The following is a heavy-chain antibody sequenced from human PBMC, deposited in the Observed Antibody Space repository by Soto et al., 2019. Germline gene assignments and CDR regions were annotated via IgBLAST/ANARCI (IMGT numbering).Heavy chain of an antibody. Sequence: SETLSLTCGVSGGSISSINWWSWVRQATGKGLEWIGEIPQSGDSNYNPSLKSGATLQVDKSKHQIFLNMTSVIATDTAVNYFARSLGVHSRSSFDAWGQEPLVPAPQ. CDR1: GGSISSINW. CDR2: IPQSGDS. D-gene: IGHD3-16*01. V-gene: IGHV4-4*02. CDR3: ARSLGVHSRSSFDA. J-gene: IGHJ5*02.